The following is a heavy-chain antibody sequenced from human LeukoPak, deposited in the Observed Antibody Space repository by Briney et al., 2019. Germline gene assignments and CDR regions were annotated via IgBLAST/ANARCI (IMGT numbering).Heavy chain of an antibody. CDR1: GYTFTSYG. D-gene: IGHD3-10*01. J-gene: IGHJ5*02. CDR2: ISAYNGNT. CDR3: ARVNLRGSNYNWFDP. Sequence: ASVKVSCKASGYTFTSYGISWVRQAPGQGLEWMGWISAYNGNTNYAQKLQGRVTMTTDTSTSTAYMELRSLRSDDTADYYCARVNLRGSNYNWFDPWGQGTRVIVSS. V-gene: IGHV1-18*01.